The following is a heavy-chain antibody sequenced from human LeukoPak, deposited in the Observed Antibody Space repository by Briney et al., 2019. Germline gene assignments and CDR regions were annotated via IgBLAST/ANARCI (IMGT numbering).Heavy chain of an antibody. Sequence: ASVKVSCKASGYTFSNYGITWVRQAPGQGLEWMGWINIYNGKTEYAQNFRGRGPMTTDTYTSTAFLELRSLRPDDTAEYFGARDTVWELGGGDLPGYFDYWGQGTLVTVSS. CDR3: ARDTVWELGGGDLPGYFDY. V-gene: IGHV1-18*01. CDR2: INIYNGKT. CDR1: GYTFSNYG. D-gene: IGHD3-10*01. J-gene: IGHJ4*02.